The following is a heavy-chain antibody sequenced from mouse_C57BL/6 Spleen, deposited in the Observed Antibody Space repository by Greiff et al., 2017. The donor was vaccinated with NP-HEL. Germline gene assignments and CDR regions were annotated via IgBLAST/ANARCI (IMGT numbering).Heavy chain of an antibody. J-gene: IGHJ2*01. V-gene: IGHV1-69*01. CDR2: IDPSDSYT. CDR3: ARLGDWDDY. Sequence: QVQLQQPGAELVMPGASVKLSCKASGYTFTSYWMHWVKQRPGQGLEWIGEIDPSDSYTNYNQKFKGKSTLTVDKSSSTAYMQLSSLTSEDSAVYYCARLGDWDDYWGQGTTLTVSS. D-gene: IGHD4-1*01. CDR1: GYTFTSYW.